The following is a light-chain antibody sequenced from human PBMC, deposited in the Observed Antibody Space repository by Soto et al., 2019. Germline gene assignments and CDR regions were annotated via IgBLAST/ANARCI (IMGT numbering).Light chain of an antibody. CDR1: SSNIGAGYD. V-gene: IGLV1-40*01. CDR3: QSYDSSLSGHVV. CDR2: ANS. Sequence: QSVLTQPPSVSGAPGQRVTISCTESSSNIGAGYDVHWYQQLPGTAPKLLIYANSNRPSGVPDRFSGSKSGTSASLAITGLQAEDEADYYCQSYDSSLSGHVVFGGGTKLTVL. J-gene: IGLJ2*01.